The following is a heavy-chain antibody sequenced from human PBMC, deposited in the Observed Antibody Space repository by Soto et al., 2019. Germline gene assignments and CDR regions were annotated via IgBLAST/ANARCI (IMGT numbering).Heavy chain of an antibody. CDR3: ARDDTPDY. V-gene: IGHV3-74*01. CDR2: TNGDGSST. CDR1: GFTFSRYW. Sequence: EVQLVESGGGLVQPGGSLRLSCAASGFTFSRYWMHWVRQPPGKGLVWVSRTNGDGSSTNYADSVKGRFTISRDNAKNTLYLQMNSLRAEHTAVYYCARDDTPDYWGQGTLVTVSS. D-gene: IGHD2-2*02. J-gene: IGHJ4*02.